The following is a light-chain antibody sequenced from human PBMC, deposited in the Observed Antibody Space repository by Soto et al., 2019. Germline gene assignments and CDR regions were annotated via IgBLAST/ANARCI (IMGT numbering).Light chain of an antibody. Sequence: DFPMTQSPSTLSASVGDRVTITCRASQSISSWLAWYQQKPGKAPNLLIYKASSLESGVPSRFSGSGSGTEFTLTISSPQPDDFATYYCQQYNTYPWTFGQGTKVEIK. J-gene: IGKJ1*01. CDR2: KAS. V-gene: IGKV1-5*03. CDR3: QQYNTYPWT. CDR1: QSISSW.